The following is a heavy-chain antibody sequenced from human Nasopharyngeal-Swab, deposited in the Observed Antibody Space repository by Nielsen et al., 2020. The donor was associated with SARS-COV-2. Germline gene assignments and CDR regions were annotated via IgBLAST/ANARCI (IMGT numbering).Heavy chain of an antibody. D-gene: IGHD1-26*01. Sequence: LRLSCTASGGSINSGDSCWIWIRQHPGKGLEWIGYISYRGSTYYNPSLKSRVTISVDTSKNQVSLNLSSVTAADTAVYYCARDYRGAGYYYYGMDVWGQGTTVTVSS. V-gene: IGHV4-31*03. CDR1: GGSINSGDSC. CDR3: ARDYRGAGYYYYGMDV. J-gene: IGHJ6*02. CDR2: ISYRGST.